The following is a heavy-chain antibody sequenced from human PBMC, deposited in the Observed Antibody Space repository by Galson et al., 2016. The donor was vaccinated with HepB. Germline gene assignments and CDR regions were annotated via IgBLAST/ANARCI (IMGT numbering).Heavy chain of an antibody. J-gene: IGHJ4*02. CDR1: GYSFSIYW. Sequence: QSGAEVKKPGESLKISCKGSGYSFSIYWIGWVRQMPGKGLEWMGIIYPGDSDTRYSPSFQGQVTVSADKSINTAYLQWSSLKASYTAMYYCARGLGRTAYYFDYWGQGTLVTVSS. CDR2: IYPGDSDT. V-gene: IGHV5-51*01. D-gene: IGHD3/OR15-3a*01. CDR3: ARGLGRTAYYFDY.